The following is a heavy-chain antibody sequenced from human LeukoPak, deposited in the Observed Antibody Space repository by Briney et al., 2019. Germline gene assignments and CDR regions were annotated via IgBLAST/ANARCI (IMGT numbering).Heavy chain of an antibody. CDR2: IYPGDSDT. D-gene: IGHD3-22*01. J-gene: IGHJ4*02. Sequence: GESLKISCKVSGYSFDAYWIAWVRQMPGKSLEWMGIIYPGDSDTRYSPSFQGQVTISADKSVTTAHLQWSSLKASDTAMYYCARLPTYYSDSSGHYYFDYWGQGALVTVSS. V-gene: IGHV5-51*01. CDR3: ARLPTYYSDSSGHYYFDY. CDR1: GYSFDAYW.